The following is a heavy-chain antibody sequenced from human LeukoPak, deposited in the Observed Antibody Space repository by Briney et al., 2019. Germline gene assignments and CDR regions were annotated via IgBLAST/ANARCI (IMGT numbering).Heavy chain of an antibody. V-gene: IGHV1-24*01. J-gene: IGHJ4*02. D-gene: IGHD2-21*01. Sequence: EASVKVSCKVSGYTLTELSMHWVRQAPGKGLEWMGGFDAEDGETIYAQRFQGRVTMTEDTSTDTAYMELSSLRSEDTAVYYCATVKFCGGDRYSYYFDYWGQGTLVTVSA. CDR1: GYTLTELS. CDR2: FDAEDGET. CDR3: ATVKFCGGDRYSYYFDY.